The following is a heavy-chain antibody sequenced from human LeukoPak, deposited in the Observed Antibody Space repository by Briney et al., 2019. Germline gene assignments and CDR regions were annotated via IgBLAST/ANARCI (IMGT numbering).Heavy chain of an antibody. V-gene: IGHV1-69*05. Sequence: SVKVSCRASGGTFSSYAISWVRQAPGQGLEWMGRIIPIFGTANYAQKFQGRVTITTDESTSTAYMELSSLRSKDTAVYYCARPVAGTSFAFDIWGQGTMVTVSS. CDR1: GGTFSSYA. CDR3: ARPVAGTSFAFDI. J-gene: IGHJ3*02. CDR2: IIPIFGTA. D-gene: IGHD6-19*01.